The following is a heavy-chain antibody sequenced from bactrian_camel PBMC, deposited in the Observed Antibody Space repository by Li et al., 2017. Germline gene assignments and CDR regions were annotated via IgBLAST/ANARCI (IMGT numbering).Heavy chain of an antibody. V-gene: IGHV3S53*01. J-gene: IGHJ4*01. D-gene: IGHD2*01. CDR3: AADPDVSRGFWFRPDQYAG. Sequence: QVQLVESGGGSVATGGSLRLSCAATGPFYPTYCMGWFRQAPGKEREGVAALDPNGASTYADSVNDRFTISQDNAKNTVYLQMGSLKPEDTAMYYCAADPDVSRGFWFRPDQYAGWGQGTQVTVS. CDR2: LDPNGAS. CDR1: GPFYPTYC.